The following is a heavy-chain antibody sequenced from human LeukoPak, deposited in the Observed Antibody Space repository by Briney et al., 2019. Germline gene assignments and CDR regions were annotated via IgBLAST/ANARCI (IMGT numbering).Heavy chain of an antibody. D-gene: IGHD6-19*01. CDR3: ARGQGIAVAVDY. J-gene: IGHJ4*02. Sequence: SETLSITCAVDGGSFSGYYWSWIRQPPGKGLEWIGEINHSGSTNYNPSLKSRVTISVDTSKNQFSLKLSSVTAEDTAVYYCARGQGIAVAVDYWGQGTLVTVSS. CDR2: INHSGST. V-gene: IGHV4-34*01. CDR1: GGSFSGYY.